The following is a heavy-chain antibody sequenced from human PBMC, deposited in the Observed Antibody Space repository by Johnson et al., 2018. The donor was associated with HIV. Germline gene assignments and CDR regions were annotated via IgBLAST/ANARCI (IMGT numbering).Heavy chain of an antibody. CDR3: VRDSSGYSGFDI. J-gene: IGHJ3*02. CDR1: GFTFDDYA. D-gene: IGHD3-22*01. V-gene: IGHV3-9*01. Sequence: EVQLVESGGGLVQPGRSLRLSCAASGFTFDDYAMHWVRQAPGKGLEWVSGISWNSGSIGYADSVKGRFTISRDNAKNSLYLQMNSMRAEDTAVYYCVRDSSGYSGFDIWGQGTMVTVSS. CDR2: ISWNSGSI.